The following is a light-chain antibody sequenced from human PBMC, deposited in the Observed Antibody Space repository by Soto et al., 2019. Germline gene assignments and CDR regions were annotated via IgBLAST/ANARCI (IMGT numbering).Light chain of an antibody. CDR2: DAS. CDR1: QSIVRW. V-gene: IGKV1-5*01. CDR3: QQYKSYMYT. Sequence: DIQITQSPSTLSASVGDRVTITCRASQSIVRWLAWYQQKPGKAPKLLIYDASSLESGVPSRFGGSGSGTEFTLTISSLQPDDVATYYCQQYKSYMYTFGQGTKVDIK. J-gene: IGKJ2*01.